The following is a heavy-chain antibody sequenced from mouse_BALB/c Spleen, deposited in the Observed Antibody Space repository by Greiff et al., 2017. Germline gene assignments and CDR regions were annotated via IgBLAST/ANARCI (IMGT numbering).Heavy chain of an antibody. CDR1: GFTFSSYA. CDR2: ISSGGST. CDR3: ARLLSYYFDY. D-gene: IGHD2-1*01. V-gene: IGHV5-6-5*01. Sequence: EVQRVESGGGLVKPGGSLKLSCAASGFTFSSYAMSWVRQSPEKRLEWVASISSGGSTYYPDSVKGRFTISRDNARNILYLQMSSLRSEDTAMYYCARLLSYYFDYWGQGTTLTVSS. J-gene: IGHJ2*01.